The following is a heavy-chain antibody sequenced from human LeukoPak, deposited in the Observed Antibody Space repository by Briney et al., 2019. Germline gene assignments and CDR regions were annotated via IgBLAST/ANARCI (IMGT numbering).Heavy chain of an antibody. D-gene: IGHD3-10*01. J-gene: IGHJ6*02. CDR3: ARVPEKEMAVLLWFGELHAPSYYYYGMDV. CDR1: GYTFTSYG. CDR2: ISAYNGNT. Sequence: ASVKVSCKASGYTFTSYGISWVRQAPGQGLEWMGWISAYNGNTNYAQKLQGRVTMTTDTSTSTVYMELRSLRSDDTAVYYCARVPEKEMAVLLWFGELHAPSYYYYGMDVWGQGTTVTVSS. V-gene: IGHV1-18*01.